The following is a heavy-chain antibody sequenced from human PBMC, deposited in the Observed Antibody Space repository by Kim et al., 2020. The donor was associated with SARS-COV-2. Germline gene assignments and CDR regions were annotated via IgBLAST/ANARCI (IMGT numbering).Heavy chain of an antibody. Sequence: GGSLRLSCAASGFTFSSYSMHWVRQAPGKGLVWVSRINSDGSTTNYADSVKGRFSISRDNAKNTLYLQMNSLRADDTAVYHCAREGTSSNCCHDWGQATLVTVPA. CDR1: GFTFSSYS. V-gene: IGHV3-74*01. J-gene: IGHJ4*02. D-gene: IGHD2-2*01. CDR3: AREGTSSNCCHD. CDR2: INSDGSTT.